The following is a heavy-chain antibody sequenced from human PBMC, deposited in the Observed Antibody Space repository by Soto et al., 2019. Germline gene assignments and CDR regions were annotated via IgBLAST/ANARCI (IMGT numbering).Heavy chain of an antibody. J-gene: IGHJ6*02. Sequence: ASVKVSCKASGGAFSSYAISWVRQAPGQGLEWMGGIIPIFGTANYAQKFQGRVTITADESTSTAYMELSSLRSEDTAVYYCARVLGLQYGYYYGMDVWGQGTTVTVSS. CDR1: GGAFSSYA. CDR3: ARVLGLQYGYYYGMDV. CDR2: IIPIFGTA. V-gene: IGHV1-69*13. D-gene: IGHD4-4*01.